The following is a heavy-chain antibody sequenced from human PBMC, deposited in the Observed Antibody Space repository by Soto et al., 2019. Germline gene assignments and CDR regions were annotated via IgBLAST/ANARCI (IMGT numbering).Heavy chain of an antibody. CDR3: ARVRMWFGEFDY. D-gene: IGHD3-10*01. V-gene: IGHV4-39*07. Sequence: PSETLSLTCTVSGGSMTNFTYYWGWIRQPPGKGLEWIGSVYYTGSTYYNPSLKSRVTISVDTSKNQFSLKLSSVTAADTAVYYCARVRMWFGEFDYWGQGTLVTVSS. J-gene: IGHJ4*02. CDR1: GGSMTNFTYY. CDR2: VYYTGST.